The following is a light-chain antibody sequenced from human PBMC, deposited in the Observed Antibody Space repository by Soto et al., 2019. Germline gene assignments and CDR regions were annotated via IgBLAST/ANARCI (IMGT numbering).Light chain of an antibody. Sequence: AIQMTQSPSSLSASVGDRVTITCRASQGIANELGWYQQKPGKAPKLMINAASSLQSGVPSRFSGSGSGTDCTLTISSLQPEDVATYYCQQSYSTPWTLGQGTKVDIK. J-gene: IGKJ1*01. CDR1: QGIANE. CDR2: AAS. CDR3: QQSYSTPWT. V-gene: IGKV1-6*01.